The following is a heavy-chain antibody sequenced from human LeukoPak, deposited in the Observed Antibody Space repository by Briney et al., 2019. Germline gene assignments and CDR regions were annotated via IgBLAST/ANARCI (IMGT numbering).Heavy chain of an antibody. Sequence: PGGSLRLSCATSGFSFRSYWMNWVRQAPGKGPEWVANIKEDGSEKNYVDSVKGRFTISRDNAKNLLYLQMRSLRVEDTAVYYCARDPSSFRDSYDYWGQGTLVTVSS. CDR2: IKEDGSEK. CDR3: ARDPSSFRDSYDY. J-gene: IGHJ4*02. CDR1: GFSFRSYW. V-gene: IGHV3-7*01.